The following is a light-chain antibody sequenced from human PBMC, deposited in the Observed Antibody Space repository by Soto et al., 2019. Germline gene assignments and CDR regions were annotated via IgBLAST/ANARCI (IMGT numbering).Light chain of an antibody. CDR1: QVISTS. CDR3: QQLFDSPIT. Sequence: GASATITCRASQVISTSFAWYQVKPGKAPKLLIYAASTLESGVPSRFSATVSGTEFSLTITSLQPEDFATYYCQQLFDSPITFGQGTRLEI. CDR2: AAS. V-gene: IGKV1-9*01. J-gene: IGKJ5*01.